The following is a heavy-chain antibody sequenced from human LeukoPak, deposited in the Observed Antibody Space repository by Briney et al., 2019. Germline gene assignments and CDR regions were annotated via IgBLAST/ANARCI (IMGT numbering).Heavy chain of an antibody. V-gene: IGHV3-21*01. CDR3: ARVYYYDSSGYYWDY. D-gene: IGHD3-22*01. Sequence: PGGSLRPSCAASGFTFRSYSMNWVRQAPGKGLEWVSSTSSSSSYIYYADSVKGRFTISRDNAKNSLYLQMNSLRAEDTAVYYCARVYYYDSSGYYWDYWGQGTLVTVSS. CDR2: TSSSSSYI. J-gene: IGHJ4*02. CDR1: GFTFRSYS.